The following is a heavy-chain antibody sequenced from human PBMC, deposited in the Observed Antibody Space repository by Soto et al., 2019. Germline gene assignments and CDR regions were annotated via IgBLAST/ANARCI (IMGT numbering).Heavy chain of an antibody. CDR1: GGPFSSYA. CDR2: ISGSGGST. J-gene: IGHJ6*03. V-gene: IGHV3-23*01. D-gene: IGHD2-2*01. Sequence: GGSLRLSCAASGGPFSSYAMNWVRQAPGKGLEWVSTISGSGGSTYYADSVKGRFTISRDNSKNTLYLQMNSLRAEDTAVYYCAKDFSSTSYFCNYMDVWGKGTTVTVSS. CDR3: AKDFSSTSYFCNYMDV.